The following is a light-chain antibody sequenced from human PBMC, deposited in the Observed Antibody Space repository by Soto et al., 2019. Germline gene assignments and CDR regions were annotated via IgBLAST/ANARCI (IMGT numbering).Light chain of an antibody. CDR3: QSYDSSLSAVV. CDR2: GTR. Sequence: QSVLTQPPSVSGAPGQRVTISCTGSSSNIGAGYDVHWYQQLPGTAPKLLIYGTRNRPSGVPDRFSGSKSGTSASLAITGLQAEDEADYYCQSYDSSLSAVVFGGGTKVTVL. CDR1: SSNIGAGYD. V-gene: IGLV1-40*01. J-gene: IGLJ2*01.